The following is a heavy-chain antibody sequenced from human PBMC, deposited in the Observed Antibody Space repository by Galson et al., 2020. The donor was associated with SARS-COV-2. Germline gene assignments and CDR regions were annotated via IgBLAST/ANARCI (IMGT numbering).Heavy chain of an antibody. J-gene: IGHJ6*02. V-gene: IGHV5-51*01. Sequence: KIGESLKISCKGSGYSFTSYWIGWVRQMPGKGLEWMGIIYPGDSDTRYSPSFQGQVTISADKSISTAYLQWSSLKASDTAMYYCARHALVAATRVNDYYYYYGMDVWGQGTTVSVSS. CDR2: IYPGDSDT. CDR3: ARHALVAATRVNDYYYYYGMDV. D-gene: IGHD2-15*01. CDR1: GYSFTSYW.